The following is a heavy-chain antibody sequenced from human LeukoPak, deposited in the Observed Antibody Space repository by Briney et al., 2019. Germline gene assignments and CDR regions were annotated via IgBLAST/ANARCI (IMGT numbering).Heavy chain of an antibody. CDR2: IYYSGST. CDR1: GGSISSGDDY. J-gene: IGHJ4*02. D-gene: IGHD3-22*01. V-gene: IGHV4-30-4*01. Sequence: PSQTLSLTCTVSGGSISSGDDYWSWIRQPPGKGLEWIGYIYYSGSTYYNPSLKSRVTISVDTSKNQFSLKLSSVTAADTAVYYCARDNDSSGYYDYWGQGTLVTVSS. CDR3: ARDNDSSGYYDY.